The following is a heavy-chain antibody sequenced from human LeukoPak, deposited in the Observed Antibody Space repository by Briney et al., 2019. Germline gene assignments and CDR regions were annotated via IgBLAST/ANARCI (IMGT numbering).Heavy chain of an antibody. D-gene: IGHD2-15*01. J-gene: IGHJ5*02. CDR3: AVAGYCSGGSCHP. V-gene: IGHV4-34*01. CDR2: INHSGST. Sequence: PSETLSLTCAVYGGSFSGYYWSWIRQPPGKGLEWIGEINHSGSTNYNPSLKSRVTISVDTSKNQFSLKLSSVTAADTAVYYCAVAGYCSGGSCHPWGQGTLVTVSS. CDR1: GGSFSGYY.